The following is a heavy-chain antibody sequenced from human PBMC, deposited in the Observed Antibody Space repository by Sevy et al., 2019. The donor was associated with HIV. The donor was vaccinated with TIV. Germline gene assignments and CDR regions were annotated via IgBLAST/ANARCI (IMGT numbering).Heavy chain of an antibody. V-gene: IGHV3-48*02. CDR2: ISSSSSTI. J-gene: IGHJ6*02. D-gene: IGHD6-13*01. Sequence: GGSLRLSCAASGFTFSSYSMNWVRQAPGKGLEWVSYISSSSSTIYYVDSVKGRFTISRDNAKNSLYLQMNSLRDEDTAVYYCARGSSSSSYYYGMDVWGQGTTVTVSS. CDR3: ARGSSSSSYYYGMDV. CDR1: GFTFSSYS.